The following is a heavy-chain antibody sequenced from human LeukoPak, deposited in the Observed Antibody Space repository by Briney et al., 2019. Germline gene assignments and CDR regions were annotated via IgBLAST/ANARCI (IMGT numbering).Heavy chain of an antibody. CDR3: ARTYCSSTSCYWDY. CDR1: GYTFTSYD. CDR2: MNPNSGNT. D-gene: IGHD2-2*01. Sequence: ASVKVSCKASGYTFTSYDINWVRQATGQGLEWMGWMNPNSGNTGYAQKFQGRVTMTRNTSISTAYMELSSLRSEDTAVYYCARTYCSSTSCYWDYWGRGTLVTVSS. V-gene: IGHV1-8*01. J-gene: IGHJ4*02.